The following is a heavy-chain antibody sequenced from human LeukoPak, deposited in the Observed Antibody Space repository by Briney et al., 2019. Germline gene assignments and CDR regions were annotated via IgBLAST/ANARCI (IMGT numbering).Heavy chain of an antibody. CDR3: AKELLRFAISPFDY. V-gene: IGHV3-30*18. Sequence: GGSLRLSCAASGFTFSSYGMHWVRQAPGKGLEWVAVISYDGSNKYYADSVKGRFTISRDNSKNTLYLQMNSLRAEDTAVYYCAKELLRFAISPFDYWGQGTLVTVSS. CDR2: ISYDGSNK. J-gene: IGHJ4*02. CDR1: GFTFSSYG. D-gene: IGHD2-15*01.